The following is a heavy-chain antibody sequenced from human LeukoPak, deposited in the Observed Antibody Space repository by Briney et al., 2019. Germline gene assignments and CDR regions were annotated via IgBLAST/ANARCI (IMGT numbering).Heavy chain of an antibody. CDR2: ISSSSYT. D-gene: IGHD3-3*01. CDR1: GFTFSDYY. J-gene: IGHJ3*02. Sequence: GGSLRLSCAASGFTFSDYYMSWIRQAPGKGLEWVSYISSSSYTNYADSVKGRFTISRDNAKNSLYLQMNSLRTEDTAVYYCARPYDLGAFDIWGQGTMVTVSS. V-gene: IGHV3-11*06. CDR3: ARPYDLGAFDI.